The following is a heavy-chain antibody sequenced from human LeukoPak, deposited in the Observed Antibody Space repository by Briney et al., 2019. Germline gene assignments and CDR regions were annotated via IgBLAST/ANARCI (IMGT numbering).Heavy chain of an antibody. D-gene: IGHD3-22*01. CDR3: ARGVVVDWYFDL. J-gene: IGHJ2*01. CDR2: ISPSGGST. CDR1: GYTFTSYY. Sequence: GASGKASCKASGYTFTSYYMHWVRQAPGHGLEWMGIISPSGGSTSYAQKFQGRVTMTRDTSTSTVYMELSSLRSEDTAVYYCARGVVVDWYFDLWGRGTLVTVSS. V-gene: IGHV1-46*01.